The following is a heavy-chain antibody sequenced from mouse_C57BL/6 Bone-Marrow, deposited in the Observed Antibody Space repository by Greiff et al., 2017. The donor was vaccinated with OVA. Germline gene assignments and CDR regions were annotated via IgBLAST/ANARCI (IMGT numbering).Heavy chain of an antibody. CDR1: GFTFSSYA. V-gene: IGHV5-4*01. Sequence: DVQLQESGGGLVKPGGSLKLSCAASGFTFSSYAMSWVRQTPEKRLEWVATISDGGSYTYYPDNVKGRFTISRDNAKNNLYLQMSHLKSEDTAMYYCARGATVVAPDYWGQGTTLTVSS. CDR2: ISDGGSYT. D-gene: IGHD1-1*01. J-gene: IGHJ2*01. CDR3: ARGATVVAPDY.